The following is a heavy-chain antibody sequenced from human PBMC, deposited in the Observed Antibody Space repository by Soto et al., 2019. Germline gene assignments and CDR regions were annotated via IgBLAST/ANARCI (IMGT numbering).Heavy chain of an antibody. CDR3: AKADLGIIVVVVAAIDY. CDR1: GFTFSSYA. V-gene: IGHV3-23*01. CDR2: ISGSGGST. J-gene: IGHJ4*02. D-gene: IGHD2-15*01. Sequence: EVQLLESGGGLVQPGGSLRLSCAASGFTFSSYAMSWVRQAPGKGLEWVSAISGSGGSTYYADSVKGRFTISRDNSKNTLYLQMNSLRAEDTAVYYCAKADLGIIVVVVAAIDYWGQGTLVTVSS.